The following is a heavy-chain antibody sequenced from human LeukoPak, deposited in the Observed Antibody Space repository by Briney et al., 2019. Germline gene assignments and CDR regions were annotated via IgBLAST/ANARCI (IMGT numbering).Heavy chain of an antibody. CDR1: GFTFSNYW. V-gene: IGHV3-7*01. Sequence: PGGSLRLSCAASGFTFSNYWMSWVRQAPGKGLEWVANVKQDRSEKFYVGSVTGRFTISRDNAKNSLYLQMNSLRVEDTAVYYCARGGVALPHPYYYYYMDVWGKGTTVTVSS. CDR3: ARGGVALPHPYYYYYMDV. CDR2: VKQDRSEK. J-gene: IGHJ6*03. D-gene: IGHD3-16*01.